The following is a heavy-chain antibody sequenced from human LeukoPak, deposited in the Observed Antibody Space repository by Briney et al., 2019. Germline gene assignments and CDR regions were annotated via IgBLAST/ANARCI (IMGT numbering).Heavy chain of an antibody. D-gene: IGHD3-22*01. CDR3: ARDPSSGYYHRFDY. V-gene: IGHV3-30*19. CDR2: ISYDGSNK. J-gene: IGHJ4*02. CDR1: GFTFSSYG. Sequence: GGSLRLSCAASGFTFSSYGMHWVRQAPGKGLEWVAVISYDGSNKYYADSVKGRFTISRDNSKNTLYLQMNSLRAEDTAVYYCARDPSSGYYHRFDYWGQGTLVTVSS.